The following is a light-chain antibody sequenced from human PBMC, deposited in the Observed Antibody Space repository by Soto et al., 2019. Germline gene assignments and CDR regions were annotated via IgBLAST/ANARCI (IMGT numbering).Light chain of an antibody. CDR2: DAS. J-gene: IGKJ1*01. V-gene: IGKV1-5*01. CDR1: QSISSW. CDR3: QQYNSYSQQT. Sequence: DIQMTQSPSTLSASVGDRVTITCRASQSISSWLAWYQQKPGKAPKLLIYDASSLESGVPSRFSGSGSGTEFTLPISSLQPDDFETYYCQQYNSYSQQTFGQGTKVEIK.